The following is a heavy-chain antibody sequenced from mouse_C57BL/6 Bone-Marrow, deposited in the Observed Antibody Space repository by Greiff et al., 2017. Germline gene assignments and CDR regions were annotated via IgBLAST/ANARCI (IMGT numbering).Heavy chain of an antibody. D-gene: IGHD1-1*01. Sequence: QVQLQQSGPELVKPGASVKLSCKASGYTFTSYDINWVKQRPGPGLEWIGWIYPRDGSTKYTEKFKGKATLTVDTSSSTAYMERHSRTSEDSAVYFCARLEFDGSSGDWYFDVWGTGTTVAVSS. CDR3: ARLEFDGSSGDWYFDV. CDR1: GYTFTSYD. CDR2: IYPRDGST. J-gene: IGHJ1*03. V-gene: IGHV1-85*01.